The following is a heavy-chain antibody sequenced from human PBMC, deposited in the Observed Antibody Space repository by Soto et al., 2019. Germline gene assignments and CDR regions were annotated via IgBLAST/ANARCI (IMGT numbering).Heavy chain of an antibody. J-gene: IGHJ6*02. CDR2: IIPIFGTA. D-gene: IGHD5-18*01. Sequence: QVQLVQSGAEVKKPGSSVKVSCKASGGTFSSYAISWVRQAPGQGLEWMGGIIPIFGTADYAQKFQGRVTITADESTTTAYMELSSLRSEDTAVYYCATPGLPNYYYYGMDVWGQGTTVTVSS. V-gene: IGHV1-69*12. CDR3: ATPGLPNYYYYGMDV. CDR1: GGTFSSYA.